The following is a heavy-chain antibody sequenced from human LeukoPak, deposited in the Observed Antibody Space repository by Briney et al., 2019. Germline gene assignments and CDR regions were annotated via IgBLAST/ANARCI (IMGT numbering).Heavy chain of an antibody. Sequence: GGSLRLSCAASGFTFSSYGMHWVRQAPGKGLEWVAFIRYDGSNKYYADSVKGRFTISRDNSKNTLYLQINSLRAEDTAVYYCARDHYYDSSGYDYWGQGTLVTVSS. CDR2: IRYDGSNK. V-gene: IGHV3-30*02. J-gene: IGHJ4*02. CDR1: GFTFSSYG. D-gene: IGHD3-22*01. CDR3: ARDHYYDSSGYDY.